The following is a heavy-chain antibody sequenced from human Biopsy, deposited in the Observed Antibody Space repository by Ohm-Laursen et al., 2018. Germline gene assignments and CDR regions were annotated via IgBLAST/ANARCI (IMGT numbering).Heavy chain of an antibody. CDR2: FSYDGINK. D-gene: IGHD4/OR15-4a*01. CDR1: GFTFSSHG. Sequence: SLRLSCSASGFTFSSHGMHWVRQAPGKGLEWVAHFSYDGINKHYADSVKGRFTISRDNSKNTLYLQMNSLKTEDTAVYYCGSAATFGASHHWPHFWGQGTLVTVSS. V-gene: IGHV3-30*03. J-gene: IGHJ4*02. CDR3: GSAATFGASHHWPHF.